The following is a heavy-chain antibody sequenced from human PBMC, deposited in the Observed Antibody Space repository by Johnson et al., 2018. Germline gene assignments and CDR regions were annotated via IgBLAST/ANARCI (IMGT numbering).Heavy chain of an antibody. CDR2: IYYSGTT. D-gene: IGHD3-10*01. Sequence: QVQLQESGPGLVKXSETLSLTCSVSGGSIGSYYWYWIRQSPGKGLEWIGYIYYSGTTNYNPSLKSRVTMSIDPSKNHFSLKLTSPTAAATAGYYVARAPPLSSDGSVPNYMDGWGKGTTVTVSS. CDR1: GGSIGSYY. V-gene: IGHV4-59*01. CDR3: ARAPPLSSDGSVPNYMDG. J-gene: IGHJ6*03.